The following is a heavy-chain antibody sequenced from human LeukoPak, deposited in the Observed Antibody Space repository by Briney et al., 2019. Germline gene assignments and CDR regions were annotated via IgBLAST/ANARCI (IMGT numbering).Heavy chain of an antibody. D-gene: IGHD6-13*01. CDR1: GYTFTGYY. V-gene: IGHV1-2*02. CDR2: INPNSGGT. Sequence: ASVKVSCKASGYTFTGYYMHWVRQAPGQGLEWMGWINPNSGGTNYAQKFQGRVTMTRDTSISTAYMELSSLRSEDTAVYYCARGSNSRGSKIAAAGSLCDYWGQGTLVTVSS. CDR3: ARGSNSRGSKIAAAGSLCDY. J-gene: IGHJ4*02.